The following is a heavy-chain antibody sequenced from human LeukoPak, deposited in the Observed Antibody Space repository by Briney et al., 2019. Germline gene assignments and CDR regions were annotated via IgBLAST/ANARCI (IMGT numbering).Heavy chain of an antibody. CDR1: GGSISSYD. D-gene: IGHD3-9*01. V-gene: IGHV4-59*01. CDR3: ARGYILTGYYTYDY. Sequence: SETLSLTCTVSGGSISSYDWSWLRQPPAKALYLLGYIYYSGSTNYNPSLKSRVTISVDTSKNQFSLKLSSVTAADTAVYYCARGYILTGYYTYDYWGQGTLVTVSS. J-gene: IGHJ4*02. CDR2: IYYSGST.